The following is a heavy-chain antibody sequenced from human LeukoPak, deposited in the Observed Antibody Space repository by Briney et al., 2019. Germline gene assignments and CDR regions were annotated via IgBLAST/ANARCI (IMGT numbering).Heavy chain of an antibody. Sequence: GGSLRLSCAASGFTFSSYSMYWVRQAPGKGLEWVSSISSTGGTTYYADSVKGRFTISRDNSKNTLYLQMNSLRAEDTAIYYCAKNGDRGAYCTGGTCYPYFYYYMDAWGKGTTVTI. D-gene: IGHD2-15*01. CDR3: AKNGDRGAYCTGGTCYPYFYYYMDA. J-gene: IGHJ6*03. V-gene: IGHV3-23*01. CDR2: ISSTGGTT. CDR1: GFTFSSYS.